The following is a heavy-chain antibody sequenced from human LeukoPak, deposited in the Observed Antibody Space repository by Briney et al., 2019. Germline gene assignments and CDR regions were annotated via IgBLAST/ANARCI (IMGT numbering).Heavy chain of an antibody. V-gene: IGHV1-69*13. CDR2: IIPISGTA. D-gene: IGHD3-22*01. CDR3: ARVYYDSSGYSYYYYMDV. Sequence: SVKVSCKASGGTFSSYAISWVRQAPGQGLEWMGGIIPISGTANYAQKFQGRVTITADESTSTAYMELSSLRSEDTAVYYCARVYYDSSGYSYYYYMDVWGKGTTVTISS. J-gene: IGHJ6*03. CDR1: GGTFSSYA.